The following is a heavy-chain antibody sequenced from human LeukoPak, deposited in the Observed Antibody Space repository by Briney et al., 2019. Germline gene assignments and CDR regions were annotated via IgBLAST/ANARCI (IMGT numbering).Heavy chain of an antibody. D-gene: IGHD3-9*01. Sequence: ASVKVSCKASGYTFSSYAMHWVRQAPGQRLEWMGWINPGNGNTKYSQEFQGRVTISRDTSTSTAYMELRSLTSDDTAVYYCARETYSNILTGTDYWGPGTLVTVSS. J-gene: IGHJ4*02. CDR1: GYTFSSYA. CDR3: ARETYSNILTGTDY. V-gene: IGHV1-3*01. CDR2: INPGNGNT.